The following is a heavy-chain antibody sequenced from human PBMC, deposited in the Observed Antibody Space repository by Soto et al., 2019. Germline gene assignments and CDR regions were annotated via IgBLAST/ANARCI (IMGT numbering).Heavy chain of an antibody. Sequence: EVQLVESGGGLVLPGRSLTLSCVASGFNFQNYAMQWVRQVPGKGLEWVSGINWSTGTTGYADTVKGRFLLSRDNARNSLYLEMNSLRVEDTAFYYCATKDYDSGGSDSWGPGTLVTVSS. CDR2: INWSTGTT. CDR1: GFNFQNYA. D-gene: IGHD3-16*01. CDR3: ATKDYDSGGSDS. J-gene: IGHJ4*02. V-gene: IGHV3-9*01.